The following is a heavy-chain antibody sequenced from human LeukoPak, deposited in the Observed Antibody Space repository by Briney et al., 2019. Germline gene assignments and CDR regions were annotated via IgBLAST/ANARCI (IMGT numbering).Heavy chain of an antibody. J-gene: IGHJ6*02. V-gene: IGHV1-18*01. CDR1: GYTFTSYG. CDR2: TSAYNGNT. CDR3: AVVPADMYYGMDV. Sequence: ASVKVSCKASGYTFTSYGISWVRQAPGQGLEWMGWTSAYNGNTNYAQKLQGRVTMTTDTSTSTAYMELRSLRSDDTAVYYCAVVPADMYYGMDVWGQGTTVTVSS. D-gene: IGHD2-2*01.